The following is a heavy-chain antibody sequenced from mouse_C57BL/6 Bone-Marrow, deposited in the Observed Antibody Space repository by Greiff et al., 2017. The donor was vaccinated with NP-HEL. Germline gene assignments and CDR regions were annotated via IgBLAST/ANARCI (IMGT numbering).Heavy chain of an antibody. D-gene: IGHD1-1*01. Sequence: EVKLMESGGGLVQPGGSMKLSCAASGFTFSDAWMAWVRQSPEKGLEWVAEIRNKANNHATYYAESVKGRFTISRDDSKSSVYLQMNSLRAEDTGIYYCTFTVENGAMDYWGQGTSVTVSS. CDR3: TFTVENGAMDY. CDR2: IRNKANNHAT. J-gene: IGHJ4*01. CDR1: GFTFSDAW. V-gene: IGHV6-6*01.